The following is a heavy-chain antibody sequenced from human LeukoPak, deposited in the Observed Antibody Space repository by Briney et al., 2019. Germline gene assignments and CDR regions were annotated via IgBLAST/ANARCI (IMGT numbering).Heavy chain of an antibody. Sequence: SETLSLTCAVYGESFSGYYWSWIRQPPGKGLEWIGEISHSGSTNYNPSLKSRVTISVDTSKNQFSLRLSSVTAADTAVYYCARGPSIQLWSDPYSYYGMDVWGQGTTVTVSS. CDR1: GESFSGYY. V-gene: IGHV4-34*01. D-gene: IGHD5-18*01. CDR2: ISHSGST. J-gene: IGHJ6*02. CDR3: ARGPSIQLWSDPYSYYGMDV.